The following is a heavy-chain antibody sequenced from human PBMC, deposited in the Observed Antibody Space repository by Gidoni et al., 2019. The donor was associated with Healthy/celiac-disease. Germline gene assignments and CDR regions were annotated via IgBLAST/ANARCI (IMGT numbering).Heavy chain of an antibody. J-gene: IGHJ4*02. CDR3: ARGRFIVN. D-gene: IGHD1-26*01. V-gene: IGHV4-34*01. CDR1: GGSFSGYY. CDR2: INHSGST. Sequence: QVQLQQWGAGLLKPSETLSLTCAVYGGSFSGYYWSWIRQPPGKGLEWIGEINHSGSTNYNPSLKSRVTISVDTSKNQFSLKLSSVTAADTAVYYCARGRFIVNWGQGTLVTVSS.